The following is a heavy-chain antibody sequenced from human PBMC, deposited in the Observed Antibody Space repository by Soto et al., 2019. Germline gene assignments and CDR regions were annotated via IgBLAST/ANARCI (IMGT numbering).Heavy chain of an antibody. J-gene: IGHJ5*02. D-gene: IGHD2-2*01. CDR2: INHSGST. CDR3: ARGPDIVVVPAAEPGDWFDP. Sequence: SETLSLTCAVYGGSFSGYYWSWIRQPPGKGLEWVGEINHSGSTNYNPSLKSRVTISVDTSKNQFSLKLSSVTAADTAVYYCARGPDIVVVPAAEPGDWFDPWGQGTLVTVSS. V-gene: IGHV4-34*01. CDR1: GGSFSGYY.